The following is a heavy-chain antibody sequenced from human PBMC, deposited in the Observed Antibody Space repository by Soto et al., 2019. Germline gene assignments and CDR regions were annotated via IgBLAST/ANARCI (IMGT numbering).Heavy chain of an antibody. CDR1: GGSISSSSYY. CDR2: IYYSGST. CDR3: ARLVLAAAGLMDY. V-gene: IGHV4-39*01. J-gene: IGHJ4*02. Sequence: QLQLQESGPGLVKPSETLSLTCTVSGGSISSSSYYWGWIRQPPGKGLEWIGSIYYSGSTYYNPSLKSRVTISVDTSKNQFSLKLSSVTAADTAVYYCARLVLAAAGLMDYWGQGTLVTVSS. D-gene: IGHD6-13*01.